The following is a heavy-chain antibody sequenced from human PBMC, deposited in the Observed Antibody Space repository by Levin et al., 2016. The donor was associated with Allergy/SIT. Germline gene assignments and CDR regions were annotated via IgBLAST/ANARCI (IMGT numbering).Heavy chain of an antibody. V-gene: IGHV4-34*01. J-gene: IGHJ3*01. CDR1: GGSFSGYY. Sequence: SETLSLTCAVYGGSFSGYYWSWIRQPPGKGLEWIGEINHSGGTNYNPSLKSRVTISVDTSKNQFSLKLSSVTAADTAVYYCARGPFSYYDSSGYYRFWGQGTMVTVSS. CDR3: ARGPFSYYDSSGYYRF. CDR2: INHSGGT. D-gene: IGHD3-22*01.